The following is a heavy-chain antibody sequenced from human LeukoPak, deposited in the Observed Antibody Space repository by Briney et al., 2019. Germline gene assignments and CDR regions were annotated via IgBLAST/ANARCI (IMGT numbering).Heavy chain of an antibody. J-gene: IGHJ6*03. CDR1: GGSISSYY. Sequence: SETLSLTCTVSGGSISSYYWSWIRQPPGKGLEWIGYIYTSGSTNYNPSLKSRVTMSVDTSKNQFSLKLSSVTAADTAVYYCARARDSSGYYYYYMDVWGKGTTVTVSS. CDR3: ARARDSSGYYYYYMDV. D-gene: IGHD3-22*01. CDR2: IYTSGST. V-gene: IGHV4-4*09.